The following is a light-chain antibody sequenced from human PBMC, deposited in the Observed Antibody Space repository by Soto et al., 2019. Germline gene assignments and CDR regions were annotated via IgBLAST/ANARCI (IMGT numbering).Light chain of an antibody. CDR1: QSISIY. J-gene: IGKJ3*01. CDR2: AAS. CDR3: QQSSSTPPFT. Sequence: DIQMTQSPSSLSASVGDRVTITCRASQSISIYLNWYQQKPGKAPKLLIYAASSLQSGVPSRFSADGSGTDFTLTISSLQPEDFATYYCQQSSSTPPFTFGPGNKVDIK. V-gene: IGKV1-39*01.